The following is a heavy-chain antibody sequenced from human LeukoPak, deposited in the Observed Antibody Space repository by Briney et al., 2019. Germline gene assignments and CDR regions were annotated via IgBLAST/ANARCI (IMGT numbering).Heavy chain of an antibody. D-gene: IGHD2-15*01. Sequence: GGSLRLSCAASGFTVSSNYMSWVRQAPGKGQEWVSVIYSGGSTYYADSVKGRFTISRDNSKNTLYLQMNSLRAEDTAVYYCARGGTFPIFDYWGQGTLVTVSS. CDR3: ARGGTFPIFDY. V-gene: IGHV3-53*01. CDR2: IYSGGST. J-gene: IGHJ4*02. CDR1: GFTVSSNY.